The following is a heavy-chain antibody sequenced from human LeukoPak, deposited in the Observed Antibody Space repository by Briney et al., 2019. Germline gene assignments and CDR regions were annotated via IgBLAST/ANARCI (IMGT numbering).Heavy chain of an antibody. CDR3: GRSFGNYYGSGPPPLYFDY. J-gene: IGHJ4*02. D-gene: IGHD3-10*01. CDR1: GYTFTNYG. V-gene: IGHV1-18*01. CDR2: ISAYNGNT. Sequence: ASVKVSCKASGYTFTNYGISWVRQAPGQGLEWMGWISAYNGNTNYPQKFEARVTMTTDTSTSIAYMELRSLRYDDTAVYFCGRSFGNYYGSGPPPLYFDYWGQGTLVTVSS.